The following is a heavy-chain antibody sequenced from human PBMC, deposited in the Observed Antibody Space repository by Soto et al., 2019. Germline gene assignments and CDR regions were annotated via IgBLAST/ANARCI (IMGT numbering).Heavy chain of an antibody. CDR3: ARHSLYPRNYYYGSGSYYNWFDP. Sequence: PSETLSLTCTVSGGSISSYYWSWIRQPPGKGLEWIGYIYYSGSTNYNPSLKSRVTISVDTSKNQFSLKLSSVTAADTAVYYCARHSLYPRNYYYGSGSYYNWFDPWGQGTLVTVSS. J-gene: IGHJ5*02. V-gene: IGHV4-59*08. CDR2: IYYSGST. D-gene: IGHD3-10*01. CDR1: GGSISSYY.